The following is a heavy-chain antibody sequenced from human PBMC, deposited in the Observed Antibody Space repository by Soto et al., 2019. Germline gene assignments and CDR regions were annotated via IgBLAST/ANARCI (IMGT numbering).Heavy chain of an antibody. CDR2: ISASGEKP. J-gene: IGHJ4*02. CDR1: GFAFSDYP. CDR3: AKLEWLEFGRDY. V-gene: IGHV3-23*01. Sequence: EVHLLESGGGVVQPGKSLKISCATSGFAFSDYPMTWVRQPPGQGLEWVSGISASGEKPYYADSVKGRFTISRDNSKNTLSLQMNSLRVEDTGIYYCAKLEWLEFGRDYWGQGTLVTVSS. D-gene: IGHD6-19*01.